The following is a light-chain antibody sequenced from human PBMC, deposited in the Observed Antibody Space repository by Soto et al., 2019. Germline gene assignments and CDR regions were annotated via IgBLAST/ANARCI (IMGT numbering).Light chain of an antibody. CDR2: LGS. J-gene: IGKJ1*01. CDR1: QSILHSNGYNY. CDR3: MQALQTRT. V-gene: IGKV2-28*01. Sequence: DIVMAQSPLFLPVPPREQASISCRATQSILHSNGYNYLDWYLQKPGQSPQLLIYLGSNRASGVPDRFSGSGSGTDFTLKISRVEAEDVGVYYCMQALQTRTFGQGTKVDIK.